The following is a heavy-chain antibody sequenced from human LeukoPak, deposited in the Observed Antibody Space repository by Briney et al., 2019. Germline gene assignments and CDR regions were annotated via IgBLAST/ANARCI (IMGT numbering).Heavy chain of an antibody. CDR1: GFTFSSYA. CDR3: AKVGWPSSGSGTANAAFDY. V-gene: IGHV3-23*01. Sequence: PGGSLRLSCAASGFTFSSYAMSWVRQAPGKGLEWVSAISGSGGSTYYADSVKGRFTISRDNSKNTLYLQMNSLRAEDTAVYYCAKVGWPSSGSGTANAAFDYWGQGTLVTVSS. CDR2: ISGSGGST. J-gene: IGHJ4*02. D-gene: IGHD6-19*01.